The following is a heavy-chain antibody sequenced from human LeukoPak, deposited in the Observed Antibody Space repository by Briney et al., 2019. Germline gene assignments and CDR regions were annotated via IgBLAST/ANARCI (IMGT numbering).Heavy chain of an antibody. J-gene: IGHJ4*02. V-gene: IGHV4-59*01. CDR3: ARVLYPRYYFDY. Sequence: PSETLSLTCTVSGGSISNYYWSWIRQPPGKGLEWIGYIYYSGSTNYNPSLKSRVTISVDTSKNQFSLKLSSVTAADTAVYYCARVLYPRYYFDYWGQETLVTVSS. D-gene: IGHD4-17*01. CDR2: IYYSGST. CDR1: GGSISNYY.